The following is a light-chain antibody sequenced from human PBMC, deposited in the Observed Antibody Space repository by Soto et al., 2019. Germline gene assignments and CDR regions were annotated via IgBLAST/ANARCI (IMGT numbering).Light chain of an antibody. Sequence: QSLLTKPRSVSGSPGESVTISCPGTSSDVGGYNYVSWYQQHPGKAPKLMIYDVSKRPSGVPDRFSGSKSGNTASLTISGLQAEDEADYYCCSYAGSYTPLYVFGTGTKVTVL. J-gene: IGLJ1*01. V-gene: IGLV2-11*01. CDR2: DVS. CDR3: CSYAGSYTPLYV. CDR1: SSDVGGYNY.